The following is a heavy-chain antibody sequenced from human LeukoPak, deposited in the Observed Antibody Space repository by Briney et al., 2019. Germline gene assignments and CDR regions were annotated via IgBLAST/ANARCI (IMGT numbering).Heavy chain of an antibody. Sequence: GGSLRLSCAASGFTFSSYGMHWVRQAPGKGLEWVAVISYDGSNKYYADSVKGRFTISRDNSKNTLYLQMNSLRAEDTAVYYCAKDVDIWGQGTMVTVFS. CDR2: ISYDGSNK. CDR3: AKDVDI. V-gene: IGHV3-30*18. CDR1: GFTFSSYG. J-gene: IGHJ3*02.